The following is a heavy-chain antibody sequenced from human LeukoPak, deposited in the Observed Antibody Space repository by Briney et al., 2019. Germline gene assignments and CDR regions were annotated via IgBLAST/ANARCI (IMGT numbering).Heavy chain of an antibody. V-gene: IGHV3-21*01. CDR1: GFTFSNYS. CDR3: ARGQGDRVRSYYYYYYMDV. Sequence: PGGSLRLSCAASGFTFSNYSMNWVRQAPGKGLEWVSSISNSSSYIYYADSVKGRFTISRDNAKNSLYLQMNSLRAEDTAVYYCARGQGDRVRSYYYYYYMDVWGKGTTVTISS. J-gene: IGHJ6*03. D-gene: IGHD1-14*01. CDR2: ISNSSSYI.